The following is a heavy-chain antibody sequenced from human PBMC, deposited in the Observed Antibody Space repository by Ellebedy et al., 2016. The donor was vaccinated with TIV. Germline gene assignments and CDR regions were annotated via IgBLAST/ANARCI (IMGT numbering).Heavy chain of an antibody. V-gene: IGHV4-59*01. CDR2: IYDSRST. CDR3: ARGNGYGVQLDY. CDR1: GGSISTYY. Sequence: MPSETLSLTCTVSGGSISTYYWSWIRQPPGKGLEWIGYIYDSRSTNYNPSLKGRVTISVDTSKNQFSLNLTAVTAADTAVYFCARGNGYGVQLDYWGPGTLVTVSS. D-gene: IGHD4-17*01. J-gene: IGHJ4*02.